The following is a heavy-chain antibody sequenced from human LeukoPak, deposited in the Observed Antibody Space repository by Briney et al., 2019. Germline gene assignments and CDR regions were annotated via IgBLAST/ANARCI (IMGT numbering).Heavy chain of an antibody. CDR1: GFIFSSYN. CDR2: IYTTSEYI. V-gene: IGHV3-21*01. D-gene: IGHD6-19*01. Sequence: GGSLRLSCAASGFIFSSYNMNWVRQSPGKGLEWVASIYTTSEYIFYTDSLKGRFTISRDNAKNSLYLQMNNLRAEDTAVYYCARADRDSDWYIDDCWGQGTLVTVSS. CDR3: ARADRDSDWYIDDC. J-gene: IGHJ4*02.